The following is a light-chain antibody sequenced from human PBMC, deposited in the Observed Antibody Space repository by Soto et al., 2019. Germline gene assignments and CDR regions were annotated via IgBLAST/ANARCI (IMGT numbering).Light chain of an antibody. J-gene: IGKJ1*01. Sequence: EIVLTQSPGTLSLSPGERATLSCRASQGVSSNYLAWYQQRPGQAPRLLIYAASTRATGISDRFSGRGSGTDFTRTISRLEPEDFAVYSCQQYGSSPPTFGQGTKVEI. V-gene: IGKV3-20*01. CDR3: QQYGSSPPT. CDR2: AAS. CDR1: QGVSSNY.